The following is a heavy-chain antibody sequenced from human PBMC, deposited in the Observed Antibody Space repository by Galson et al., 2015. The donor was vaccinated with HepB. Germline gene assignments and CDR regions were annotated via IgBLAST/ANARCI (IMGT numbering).Heavy chain of an antibody. D-gene: IGHD6-19*01. CDR3: ARDLEQWLVYYFDY. Sequence: SCKASGYTFTSYAMHWVRQAPGQRLEWMGWINAGNGNTKYSQKFQGRVTITRDTSASTAYMELSSLRSEDTAVYYCARDLEQWLVYYFDYWGQGTLVTVSS. CDR2: INAGNGNT. V-gene: IGHV1-3*01. J-gene: IGHJ4*02. CDR1: GYTFTSYA.